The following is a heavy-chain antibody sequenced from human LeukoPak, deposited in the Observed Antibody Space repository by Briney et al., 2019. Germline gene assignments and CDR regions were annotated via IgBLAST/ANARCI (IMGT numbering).Heavy chain of an antibody. CDR2: IIPIFGTA. CDR1: GYSFTSYG. V-gene: IGHV1-69*05. CDR3: ARGSFAAAVTFDY. D-gene: IGHD6-13*01. J-gene: IGHJ4*02. Sequence: SVKVSCKVSGYSFTSYGLSWVRQAPGQGLEWTGGIIPIFGTANYAQKFQGRVTITKNTSISTAYMELSSLRSEDTAVYYCARGSFAAAVTFDYWGQGTLVTVSS.